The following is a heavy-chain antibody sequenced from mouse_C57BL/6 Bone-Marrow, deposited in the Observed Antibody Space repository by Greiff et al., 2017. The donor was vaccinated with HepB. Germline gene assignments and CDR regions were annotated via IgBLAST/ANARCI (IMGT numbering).Heavy chain of an antibody. Sequence: QVQLQQSGAELVRPGASVKLSCKASGYTFTDYYINWVKQRPGQGLEWIARIYPGSGNTYYNEKFKGKATLTAEKSSSTAYMQLSSLTSEDSAVYFCARSCYGFAYWGQGTLVTVSA. D-gene: IGHD2-12*01. CDR2: IYPGSGNT. CDR1: GYTFTDYY. V-gene: IGHV1-76*01. CDR3: ARSCYGFAY. J-gene: IGHJ3*01.